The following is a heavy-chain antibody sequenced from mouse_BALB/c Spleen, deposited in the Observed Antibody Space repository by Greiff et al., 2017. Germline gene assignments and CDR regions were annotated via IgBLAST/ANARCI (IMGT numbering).Heavy chain of an antibody. Sequence: EVQVVESGGGLVQPGGSRKLSCAASGFTFSDYGMAWVRQAPGKGPEWVAFISNLAYSIYYADTVTGRFTISRENAKNTLYLEMSSLRSEDTAMYYCARSGTARATDYFDYWGQGTTLTVSS. CDR3: ARSGTARATDYFDY. V-gene: IGHV5-15*02. D-gene: IGHD3-2*01. J-gene: IGHJ2*01. CDR2: ISNLAYSI. CDR1: GFTFSDYG.